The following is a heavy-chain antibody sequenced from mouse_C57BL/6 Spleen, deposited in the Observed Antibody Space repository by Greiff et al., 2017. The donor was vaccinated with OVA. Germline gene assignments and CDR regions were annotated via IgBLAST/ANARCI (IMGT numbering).Heavy chain of an antibody. CDR2: IYPGSGST. CDR1: GYTFTSYW. V-gene: IGHV1-55*01. D-gene: IGHD2-2*01. CDR3: ARIWGYGGYDFDY. Sequence: QVQLQQPGAELVKPGASVKMSCKASGYTFTSYWITWVKQRPGQGLEWIGDIYPGSGSTNYNEKFKRKATLTVDTYASTAYMHLSSLTSEDSAVYYCARIWGYGGYDFDYWGQGTTLTVSS. J-gene: IGHJ2*01.